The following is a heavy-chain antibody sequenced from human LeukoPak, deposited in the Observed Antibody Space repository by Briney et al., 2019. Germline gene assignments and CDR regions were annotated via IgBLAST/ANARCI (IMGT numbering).Heavy chain of an antibody. Sequence: SETLSLTRTVSGASVSSASYWTWIRQPPGKGVEWIAHIYNGVNTNYNPSLKSRVTISVDTSKNQFSLRLNSVTAADTAVYYCARSRAFNSGAFDPWGQGSLVTVSS. CDR3: ARSRAFNSGAFDP. D-gene: IGHD1-26*01. CDR2: IYNGVNT. CDR1: GASVSSASY. V-gene: IGHV4-61*01. J-gene: IGHJ5*02.